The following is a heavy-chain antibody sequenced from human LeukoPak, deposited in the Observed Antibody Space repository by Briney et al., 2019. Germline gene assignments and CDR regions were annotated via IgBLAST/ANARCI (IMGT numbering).Heavy chain of an antibody. D-gene: IGHD5-18*01. CDR3: ARRIQLWLVFDY. Sequence: PSETLSLTCTVSGYSISSGYYWGWIRQPPGKGLEWIGSIYHSGSTYYNPSLKSRVTISVDTSKNQFSLKLSSVTAADTAVYYCARRIQLWLVFDYWGQGTLVTVSS. CDR1: GYSISSGYY. CDR2: IYHSGST. V-gene: IGHV4-38-2*02. J-gene: IGHJ4*02.